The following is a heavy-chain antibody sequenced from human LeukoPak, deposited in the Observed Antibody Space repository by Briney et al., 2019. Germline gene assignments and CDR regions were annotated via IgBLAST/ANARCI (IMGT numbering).Heavy chain of an antibody. V-gene: IGHV3-23*01. CDR1: GFTFSSYA. D-gene: IGHD2-2*01. Sequence: PGGSLRLSCAASGFTFSSYAMSWVRQAPGKGLEWVSAISGSGGSTYYADSVKGRFTISRDNSKNTLYLQMNSLRAEDTAVYYCAKDRGYCGSTSCYGIMDYWGQGTLVTVSS. CDR2: ISGSGGST. J-gene: IGHJ4*02. CDR3: AKDRGYCGSTSCYGIMDY.